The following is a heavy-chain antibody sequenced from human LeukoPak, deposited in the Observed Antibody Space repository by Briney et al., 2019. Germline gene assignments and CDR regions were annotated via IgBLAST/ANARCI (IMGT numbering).Heavy chain of an antibody. V-gene: IGHV3-66*02. J-gene: IGHJ4*02. CDR1: GFTVSSNY. Sequence: PGGSLRLSCAASGFTVSSNYMSWVRQAPGKGLEWVSVIYSGGSTYYADSVKGRFTISRDNSKNTLYLQMNSLRAEDTAVYYCARASSITRGYLPYWGQGTLVTVSS. CDR3: ARASSITRGYLPY. CDR2: IYSGGST. D-gene: IGHD1-14*01.